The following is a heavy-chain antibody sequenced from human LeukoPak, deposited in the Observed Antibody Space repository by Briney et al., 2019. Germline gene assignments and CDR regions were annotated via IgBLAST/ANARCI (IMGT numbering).Heavy chain of an antibody. CDR1: GFTFSSYA. CDR3: AELGITMIGGV. CDR2: ISGSGSTI. D-gene: IGHD3-10*02. J-gene: IGHJ6*04. V-gene: IGHV3-23*01. Sequence: GGSLRPSCAASGFTFSSYAMSWVRQAPGKGLEWVSAISGSGSTIYYADSVKGRFTISRDNAKNSLYLQMNSLRAEDTAVYYCAELGITMIGGVWGKGTTVTISS.